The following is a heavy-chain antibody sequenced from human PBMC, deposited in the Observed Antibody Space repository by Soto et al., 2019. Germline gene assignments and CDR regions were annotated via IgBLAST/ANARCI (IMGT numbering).Heavy chain of an antibody. Sequence: GGSLRLSCAASGFTFGSYAIHWVRQAPGKGLEWVAVISYEGSNKYYADSVKGRFTISRDNSKNTLDLQMNSLRAEDTAVYYCAKDATAVNGVWDPFDMWGQGTEDTVSS. CDR2: ISYEGSNK. V-gene: IGHV3-30-3*01. J-gene: IGHJ3*02. D-gene: IGHD2-8*01. CDR1: GFTFGSYA. CDR3: AKDATAVNGVWDPFDM.